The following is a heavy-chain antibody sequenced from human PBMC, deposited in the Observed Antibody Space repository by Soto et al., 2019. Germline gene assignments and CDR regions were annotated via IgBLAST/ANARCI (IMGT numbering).Heavy chain of an antibody. Sequence: QLQLQESGSGLVKPSQTLSLTCAVSGGSIDVGGYSWSWIRQPPGKGLEWIGDITHSETTFYNPSLKSRVTISVDMTKNQLSLKLNSVTAADTAVYYCARAVTSYYDSSGYFEIREVPVWKSWFDPWGQGTLVTVSS. D-gene: IGHD3-22*01. J-gene: IGHJ5*02. CDR3: ARAVTSYYDSSGYFEIREVPVWKSWFDP. CDR1: GGSIDVGGYS. CDR2: ITHSETT. V-gene: IGHV4-30-2*01.